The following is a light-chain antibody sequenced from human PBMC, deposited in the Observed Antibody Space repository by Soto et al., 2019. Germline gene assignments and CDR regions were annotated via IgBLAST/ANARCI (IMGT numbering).Light chain of an antibody. CDR2: EVS. V-gene: IGLV2-14*01. Sequence: QSALTQPASVSGSPGQSITISCTGTSSDVGDYNYVSWYQIHPGEAPKLLIYEVSNRPSEISSRFSASKSGNTASLTISGLQAEDEADYYCSSYTSSDTLIFGGGTNVTVL. CDR1: SSDVGDYNY. CDR3: SSYTSSDTLI. J-gene: IGLJ2*01.